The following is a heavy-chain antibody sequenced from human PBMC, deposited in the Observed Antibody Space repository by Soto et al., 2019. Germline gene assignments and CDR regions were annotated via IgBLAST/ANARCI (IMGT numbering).Heavy chain of an antibody. D-gene: IGHD5-18*01. CDR3: ASDGYSYGYTLGLDY. CDR1: GYTFTSYG. Sequence: QVQLVQSGAEVKKPGASVKVSCKAPGYTFTSYGISWVRQAPGQGLEWMGWISAYNGNTNYAQKLQGRVTMTTDTSTSTAYMERRSLRSDGTDLYYCASDGYSYGYTLGLDYWGQGTLVTVSS. V-gene: IGHV1-18*04. CDR2: ISAYNGNT. J-gene: IGHJ4*02.